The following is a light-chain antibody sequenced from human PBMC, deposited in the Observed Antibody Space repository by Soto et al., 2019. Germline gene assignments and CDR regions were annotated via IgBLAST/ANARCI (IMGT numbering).Light chain of an antibody. CDR3: QQYGSSPWT. J-gene: IGKJ1*01. CDR1: QSVSSY. Sequence: EIVFTQSPSTLSFCPLEIATLSCRASQSVSSYLAWYQQKPGQAPRLLIYDASNRATGIPDRFSGSGSGTDFTLTISRLEPEDFAVYYRQQYGSSPWTFGQGTKVDIK. V-gene: IGKV3-20*01. CDR2: DAS.